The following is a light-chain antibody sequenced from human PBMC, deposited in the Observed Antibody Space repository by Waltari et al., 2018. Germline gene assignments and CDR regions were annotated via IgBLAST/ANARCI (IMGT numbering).Light chain of an antibody. CDR3: QSYDSTTVI. Sequence: FILTQPHSVSESPGTTVTISCTRSSDRIASNHVQWYQQRPGSSPTTVIYEDDQRPSGVPDRFSGSIDGSSNSASLTISGLKTEDESDYYCQSYDSTTVIFGGGTKLTVL. V-gene: IGLV6-57*01. J-gene: IGLJ2*01. CDR2: EDD. CDR1: SDRIASNH.